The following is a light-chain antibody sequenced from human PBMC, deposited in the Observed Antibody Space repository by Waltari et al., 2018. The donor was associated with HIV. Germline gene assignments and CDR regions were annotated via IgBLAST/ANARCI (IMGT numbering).Light chain of an antibody. CDR1: SSDIGAYNR. V-gene: IGLV2-18*02. J-gene: IGLJ3*02. Sequence: QSALTQPPSVSGSLGQSATISCTGTSSDIGAYNRVSWYQQSPGTAPKLRIYEVTHRPSGVPVRFSVSKSGNTASLTISGLQADDEADYYCSSYTTSSTWVFGGGTKLTVL. CDR2: EVT. CDR3: SSYTTSSTWV.